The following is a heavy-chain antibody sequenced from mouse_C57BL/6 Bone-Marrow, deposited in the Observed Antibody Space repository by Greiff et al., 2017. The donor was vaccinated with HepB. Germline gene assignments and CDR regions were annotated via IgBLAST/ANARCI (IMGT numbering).Heavy chain of an antibody. CDR2: IYPGDGDT. CDR1: GYAFSSYW. J-gene: IGHJ2*01. D-gene: IGHD2-5*01. Sequence: VKLMESGAELVKPGASVKISCKASGYAFSSYWMNWVKQRPGKGLEWIGQIYPGDGDTNYNGKFKGKATLTADKSSSTAYMQLSSLTSEDSAVYFCARCLYYSNPYYFDYWGQGTTLTVSS. V-gene: IGHV1-80*01. CDR3: ARCLYYSNPYYFDY.